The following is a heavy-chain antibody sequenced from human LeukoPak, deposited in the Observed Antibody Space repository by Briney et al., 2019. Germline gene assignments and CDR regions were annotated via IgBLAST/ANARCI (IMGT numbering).Heavy chain of an antibody. CDR1: GFTFSSYG. CDR2: IRYDGSDK. Sequence: TGGSLRLSCAASGFTFSSYGMHWVRQAPRKGLEWVAFIRYDGSDKYYADSVKGRFTISRDNSKNTLYLQMNTLRTEDTAVYYCAKDSSASGWYGFFDYWGQGTLVTVSS. D-gene: IGHD6-19*01. V-gene: IGHV3-30*02. CDR3: AKDSSASGWYGFFDY. J-gene: IGHJ4*02.